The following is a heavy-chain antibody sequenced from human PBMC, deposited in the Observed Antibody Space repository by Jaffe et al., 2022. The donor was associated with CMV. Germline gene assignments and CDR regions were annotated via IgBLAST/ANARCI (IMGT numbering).Heavy chain of an antibody. D-gene: IGHD6-6*01. Sequence: QVQLQESGPGLVKPSQTLSLTCTVSGGSISSGGYYWSWIRQHPGKGLEWIGYIYYSGSTYYNPSLKSRVTISVDTSKNQFSLKLSSVTAADTAVYYCAREASGIAARPAGLALDYWGQGTLVTVSS. J-gene: IGHJ4*02. CDR1: GGSISSGGYY. CDR3: AREASGIAARPAGLALDY. V-gene: IGHV4-31*03. CDR2: IYYSGST.